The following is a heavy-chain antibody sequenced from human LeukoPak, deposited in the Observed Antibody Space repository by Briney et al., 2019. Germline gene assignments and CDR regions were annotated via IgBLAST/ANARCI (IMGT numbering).Heavy chain of an antibody. Sequence: TGGSLRLSWAASGFTFGSYAMHWVRQAPGKGLEWVAVISYDGSNKYYADSVKGRFTISRDNSKNTLYLQMNSLRAEDTAVYYCAREAMSSSGYYGPLDYWGQGTLVTVSS. CDR2: ISYDGSNK. D-gene: IGHD3-22*01. CDR1: GFTFGSYA. V-gene: IGHV3-30-3*01. J-gene: IGHJ4*02. CDR3: AREAMSSSGYYGPLDY.